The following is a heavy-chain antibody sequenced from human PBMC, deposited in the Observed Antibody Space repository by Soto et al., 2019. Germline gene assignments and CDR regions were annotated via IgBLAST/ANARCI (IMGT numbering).Heavy chain of an antibody. V-gene: IGHV4-59*01. Sequence: SQTLPLTCTVSGGSISSYYWSWIRLPPGKGLEWIGYIYYSGSTNYNPSLKSRVTISVDTSKNQFSLKLSSVPAADTAVYYCARDLDIVQGAFXIWGQGNMVTVSS. CDR1: GGSISSYY. J-gene: IGHJ3*02. CDR2: IYYSGST. D-gene: IGHD2-2*03. CDR3: ARDLDIVQGAFXI.